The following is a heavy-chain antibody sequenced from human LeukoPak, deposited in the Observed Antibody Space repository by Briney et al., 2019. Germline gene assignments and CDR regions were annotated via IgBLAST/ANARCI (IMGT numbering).Heavy chain of an antibody. CDR3: AKSDVGDYYDSSGTY. J-gene: IGHJ4*02. CDR1: GFTFSSYA. V-gene: IGHV3-23*01. Sequence: TGGSLRLSCAASGFTFSSYAMSWLRQAPGKGLEWVSAISGSGGSTYYADSVKGRFTISRDNSKNTLYLQMNSLRAEDTAVYYCAKSDVGDYYDSSGTYWGQGTLVTVSS. D-gene: IGHD3-22*01. CDR2: ISGSGGST.